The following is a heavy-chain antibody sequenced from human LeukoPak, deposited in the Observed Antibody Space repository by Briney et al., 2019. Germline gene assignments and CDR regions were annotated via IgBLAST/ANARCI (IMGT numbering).Heavy chain of an antibody. CDR2: TSGSGAGT. CDR1: GFTFSSYA. D-gene: IGHD6-13*01. J-gene: IGHJ5*02. Sequence: PGGSLRLSCSASGFTFSSYAMTWVRQAPGKGLERVSATSGSGAGTYYADSVRGRFTISRDNSKNTLYLQMNSLRVEDTAVFYCAKGLGRRSSSWDMLNHWGQGTLVTVSS. CDR3: AKGLGRRSSSWDMLNH. V-gene: IGHV3-23*01.